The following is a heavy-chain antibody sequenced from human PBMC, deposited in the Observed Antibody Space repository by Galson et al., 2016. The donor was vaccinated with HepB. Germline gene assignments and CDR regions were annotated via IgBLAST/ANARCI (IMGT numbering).Heavy chain of an antibody. CDR3: AKNDILVGYSAFDY. J-gene: IGHJ4*02. V-gene: IGHV3-30*18. Sequence: SLRLSCAASGFTFSSYGMHWVRQAPGKGLEWVAVISYDGSNKYYADSVRGRFTISRDNSKNTLFLQMNSLRAEDTAVYYCAKNDILVGYSAFDYWGQGIPVTVSP. CDR1: GFTFSSYG. D-gene: IGHD3-9*01. CDR2: ISYDGSNK.